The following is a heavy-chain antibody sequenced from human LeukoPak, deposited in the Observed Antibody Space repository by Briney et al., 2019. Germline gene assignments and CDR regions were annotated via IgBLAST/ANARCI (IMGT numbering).Heavy chain of an antibody. CDR2: IYYSGST. V-gene: IGHV4-31*03. J-gene: IGHJ4*02. CDR3: ARASYGDYYFDY. CDR1: GGSISSGGYY. D-gene: IGHD4-17*01. Sequence: SQTLSLTCTVPGGSISSGGYYWSWIRQHPGKGLEWIGYIYYSGSTYYNPSLKSRVTISVDTSKNQFSLKLSSVTAADTAVYYCARASYGDYYFDYWGQGTLVTVSS.